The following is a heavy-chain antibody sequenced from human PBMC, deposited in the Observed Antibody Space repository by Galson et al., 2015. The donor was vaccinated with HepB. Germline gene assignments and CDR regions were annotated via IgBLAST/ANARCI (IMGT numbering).Heavy chain of an antibody. CDR3: TTGDSTVTMGYYYYYMDV. D-gene: IGHD4-11*01. CDR2: IKSKTDGGTT. CDR1: GFTYSNAW. V-gene: IGHV3-15*07. Sequence: SLRLSCAASGFTYSNAWMNWVRQAPGKGLEWVGRIKSKTDGGTTDYAAPVKGRFTISRDDSKNTLYLQMNSLKTEDTAVYYCTTGDSTVTMGYYYYYMDVWGKGTTVTVSS. J-gene: IGHJ6*03.